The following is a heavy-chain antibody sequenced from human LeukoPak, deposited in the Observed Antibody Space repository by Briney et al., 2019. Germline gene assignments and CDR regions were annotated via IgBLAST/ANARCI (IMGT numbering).Heavy chain of an antibody. CDR3: ARDGETTVVTPRYFDY. V-gene: IGHV1-69*04. Sequence: GSSVKVSCKASGGTFSSYAISWVRQAPGQGLEWMGRIIPILGIANYAQKFQGRVTMTRDTSTSTVYMELSSLRSEDTAVYYCARDGETTVVTPRYFDYWGQGTLVTVSS. D-gene: IGHD4-23*01. CDR2: IIPILGIA. J-gene: IGHJ4*02. CDR1: GGTFSSYA.